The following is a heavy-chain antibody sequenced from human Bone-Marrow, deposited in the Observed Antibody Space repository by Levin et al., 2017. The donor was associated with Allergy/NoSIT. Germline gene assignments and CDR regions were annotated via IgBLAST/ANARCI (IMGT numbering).Heavy chain of an antibody. V-gene: IGHV4-59*01. D-gene: IGHD2-2*01. Sequence: SQTLSLTCSVSGVSISDFDWSWIRQSPGRGLELIGYLYNRGTTNYNPSLKSRVTISTDASRNQVSLRLSSVTAADTAVYYCARVLSVCRDCGMDVWGQGTTVTVSS. J-gene: IGHJ6*02. CDR3: ARVLSVCRDCGMDV. CDR1: GVSISDFD. CDR2: LYNRGTT.